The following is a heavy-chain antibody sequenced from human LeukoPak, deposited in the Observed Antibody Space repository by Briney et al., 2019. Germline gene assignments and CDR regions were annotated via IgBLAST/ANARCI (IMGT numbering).Heavy chain of an antibody. CDR2: IKPDGSEK. Sequence: GGSLRLSCAASGFTTSPYWMSWVRQAPGKGLEWVANIKPDGSEKKYVDSVRGRFTISRDNAKNSLYLQMNSLRAEDTALYYCAKSKVVTTIPYYFDYWGQGTLVTVSS. D-gene: IGHD2-21*02. CDR3: AKSKVVTTIPYYFDY. CDR1: GFTTSPYW. J-gene: IGHJ4*02. V-gene: IGHV3-7*03.